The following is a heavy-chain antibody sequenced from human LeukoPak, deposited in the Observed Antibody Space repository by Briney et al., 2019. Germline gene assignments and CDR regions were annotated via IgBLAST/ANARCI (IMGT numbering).Heavy chain of an antibody. CDR3: AREQAGPTGPVNWFDP. V-gene: IGHV1-8*03. J-gene: IGHJ5*02. D-gene: IGHD6-19*01. Sequence: GASVKVSCKASGYTFTSYDINWVRQATGQGLEWMGWMNPNSGNTGYAQKFQGRVTITRNTSISTAYMELSSLRSEDTAVYYCAREQAGPTGPVNWFDPWGQGTLVTVSS. CDR2: MNPNSGNT. CDR1: GYTFTSYD.